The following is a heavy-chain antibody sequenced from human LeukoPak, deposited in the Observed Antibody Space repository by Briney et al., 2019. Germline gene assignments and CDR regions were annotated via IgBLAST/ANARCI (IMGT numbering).Heavy chain of an antibody. CDR2: ITGSGGST. CDR1: GFTFSSYA. J-gene: IGHJ2*01. D-gene: IGHD5-18*01. Sequence: GGSLRLSCAASGFTFSSYAMSWVRQAPGKGLEWVSAITGSGGSTYCADSVKGRFTISRDNSKNTLYLQMNSLRAEDTAVYYCAKDTASSWWYFDLWGRGTLVTVSS. CDR3: AKDTASSWWYFDL. V-gene: IGHV3-23*01.